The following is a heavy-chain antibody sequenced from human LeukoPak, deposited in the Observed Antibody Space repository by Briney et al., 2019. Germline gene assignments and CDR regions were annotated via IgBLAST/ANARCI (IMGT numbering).Heavy chain of an antibody. CDR3: ARGTGYGVFDY. Sequence: GGSLRLSCAASGFTFSSYWMHWVRQAPGKGRVWVSRINSDGSSISYADSVKGRLTISRDNAKNTLYLQMNSLRAEDTAVYYCARGTGYGVFDYWGQGTLVTVSS. D-gene: IGHD1-14*01. V-gene: IGHV3-74*01. CDR1: GFTFSSYW. J-gene: IGHJ4*02. CDR2: INSDGSSI.